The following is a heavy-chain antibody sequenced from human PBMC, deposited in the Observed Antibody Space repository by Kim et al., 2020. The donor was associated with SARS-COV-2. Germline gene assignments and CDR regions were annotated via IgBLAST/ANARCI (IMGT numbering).Heavy chain of an antibody. Sequence: ASVKVSCKASGYTFSSYTVHWVRQAPGQRLEWMGSINGGTGNTKYSLKFRGRVTITRDTSAIAYMELSSLRSEDTAIYFCSTEGSYYWINLDNWGQGTLV. J-gene: IGHJ4*02. CDR3: STEGSYYWINLDN. CDR2: INGGTGNT. V-gene: IGHV1-3*01. D-gene: IGHD3-10*01. CDR1: GYTFSSYT.